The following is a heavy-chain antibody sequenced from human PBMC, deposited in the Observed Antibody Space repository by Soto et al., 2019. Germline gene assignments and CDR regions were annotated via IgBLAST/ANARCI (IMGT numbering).Heavy chain of an antibody. CDR3: ARDQGFTIFGVVSYYYYGMDV. Sequence: QVQLVESGGGVVQPGRSLRLSCAASGFTFSSYGMHWVRQAPGKGLEWVAVIWYDGSNKYYADSMKGRFTISRDNSKNTLYLQMNSLRAEDTAVYYCARDQGFTIFGVVSYYYYGMDVWGQGTTVTVSS. J-gene: IGHJ6*02. D-gene: IGHD3-3*01. V-gene: IGHV3-33*01. CDR2: IWYDGSNK. CDR1: GFTFSSYG.